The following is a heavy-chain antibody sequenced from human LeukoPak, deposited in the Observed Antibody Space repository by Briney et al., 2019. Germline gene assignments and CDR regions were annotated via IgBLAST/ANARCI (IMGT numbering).Heavy chain of an antibody. CDR1: GGSFSGYY. J-gene: IGHJ3*02. V-gene: IGHV4-34*01. D-gene: IGHD3-16*01. CDR2: INHSGST. CDR3: AREDRDGGSACDI. Sequence: PSETLSLTCAVYGGSFSGYYWSWIRQPPGKGLEWIGEINHSGSTNYNPSLKSRVTLSVDTSKNQFSLKLSSVTAADTAVYYCAREDRDGGSACDIWGQGTMVTVSS.